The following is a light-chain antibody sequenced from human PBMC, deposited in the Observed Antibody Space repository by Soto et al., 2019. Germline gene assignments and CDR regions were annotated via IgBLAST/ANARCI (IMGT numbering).Light chain of an antibody. CDR2: DAS. CDR1: QSVSSY. Sequence: EIVLTQSPATLSLSPGERATLTCRASQSVSSYLAWYQQKPGQAPRLLIYDASNRATGIPARFSGSGSGTDFTLTISSLEPVDFAVYYCHQCSSWPLSFGGGTTVEIK. CDR3: HQCSSWPLS. V-gene: IGKV3-11*01. J-gene: IGKJ4*01.